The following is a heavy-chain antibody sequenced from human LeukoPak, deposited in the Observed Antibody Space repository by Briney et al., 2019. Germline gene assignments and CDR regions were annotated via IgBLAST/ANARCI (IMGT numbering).Heavy chain of an antibody. J-gene: IGHJ4*02. CDR1: GYSFTSYW. D-gene: IGHD3-10*01. Sequence: GESLKISCKGSGYSFTSYWIGRVRQMPGKGLEWMGIIYPGDSDTRYSPSFQGQVTIPADKSISTAYLQWSSLKASDTAMYYCARHGLWFGELFDYWGQGTLVTVSS. CDR2: IYPGDSDT. CDR3: ARHGLWFGELFDY. V-gene: IGHV5-51*01.